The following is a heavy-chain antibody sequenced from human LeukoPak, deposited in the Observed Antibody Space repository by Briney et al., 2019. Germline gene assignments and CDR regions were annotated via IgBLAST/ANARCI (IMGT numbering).Heavy chain of an antibody. Sequence: GGSLRLSCAASGVTFSSYAMNWVRQAPGKGLEWVSSISSSSSYIYYADSVKGRFTISRDNAKNSLYLQMNSLRAEDTAVYYCARVVSGSYPLFDYWGQGTLVTVSS. J-gene: IGHJ4*02. CDR2: ISSSSSYI. CDR3: ARVVSGSYPLFDY. D-gene: IGHD1-26*01. V-gene: IGHV3-21*01. CDR1: GVTFSSYA.